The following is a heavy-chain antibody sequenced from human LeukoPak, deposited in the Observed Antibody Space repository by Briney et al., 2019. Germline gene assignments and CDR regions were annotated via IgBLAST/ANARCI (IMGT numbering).Heavy chain of an antibody. CDR1: GGSISSYY. CDR3: ARDGDAFDI. Sequence: KPSETLSLTCTVSGGSISSYYWSWIRQPPRKGLEWIGYIYYSGSTNYNPSLKSRVTISVDTSKNQFSLKLSSVTAADTAVYYCARDGDAFDIWGQGTMVTVSS. J-gene: IGHJ3*02. CDR2: IYYSGST. V-gene: IGHV4-59*01.